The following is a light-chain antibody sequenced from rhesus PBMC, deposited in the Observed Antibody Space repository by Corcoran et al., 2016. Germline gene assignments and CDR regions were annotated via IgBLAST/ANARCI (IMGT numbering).Light chain of an antibody. V-gene: IGKV1-74*01. CDR2: DIS. J-gene: IGKJ4*01. CDR3: QHTYGTPRT. CDR1: ENVYSY. Sequence: DIQLTQSPSSLSASLGDRVTIICRASENVYSYLHWYQQEPGKAPKLLIYDISTLQSGVPARFSGSGSGTEYTFTISSLQPEDVATYYCQHTYGTPRTFGGGTKVEIK.